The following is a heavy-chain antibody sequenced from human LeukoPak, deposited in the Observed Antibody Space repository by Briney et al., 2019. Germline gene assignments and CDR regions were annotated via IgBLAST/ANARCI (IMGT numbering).Heavy chain of an antibody. J-gene: IGHJ5*02. CDR2: INTDNGKT. CDR3: ARDHLPAAGMDWFDP. D-gene: IGHD6-13*01. CDR1: GYDFTTYC. Sequence: ASVKVSCKTSGYDFTTYCIHWVRQAPGQRLEWMGWINTDNGKTKYSQRFQGRVTITRDTSASTAYMELSSLRSEDTAVYYCARDHLPAAGMDWFDPWGKGTLVTVSS. V-gene: IGHV1-3*04.